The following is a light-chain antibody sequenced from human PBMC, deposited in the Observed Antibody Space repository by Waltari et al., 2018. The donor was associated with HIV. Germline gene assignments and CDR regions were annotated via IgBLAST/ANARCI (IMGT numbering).Light chain of an antibody. CDR1: SSDIGAYNH. V-gene: IGLV2-14*03. Sequence: QSALTHPASVSGSRGQSITMSCTGTSSDIGAYNHVPWFQQRPGKAPKLIIYDVTDRPSGVSKRFSGSKSGITASLTISGLQADDEGDYYCSSYTASNTLWVFGGGTKLTVL. CDR2: DVT. J-gene: IGLJ3*02. CDR3: SSYTASNTLWV.